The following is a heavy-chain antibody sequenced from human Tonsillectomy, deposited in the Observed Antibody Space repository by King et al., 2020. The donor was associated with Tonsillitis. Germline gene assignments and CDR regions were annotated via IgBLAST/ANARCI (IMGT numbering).Heavy chain of an antibody. J-gene: IGHJ4*02. Sequence: VQLVESGGGLVQPGRSLRLSCAASGFTFDDYAMHWVRQAPGKGLEWVSGINWNSGNMGYADSVKGRFTISRDNAKSSLYLQMDSLRAEDTALYYCAKDIRYCSGDNCYHNYFDYWGQGTLVTVSS. CDR1: GFTFDDYA. CDR2: INWNSGNM. D-gene: IGHD2-15*01. CDR3: AKDIRYCSGDNCYHNYFDY. V-gene: IGHV3-9*01.